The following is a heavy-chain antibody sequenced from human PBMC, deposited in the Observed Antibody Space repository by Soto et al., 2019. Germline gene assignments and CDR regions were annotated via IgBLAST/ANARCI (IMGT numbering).Heavy chain of an antibody. CDR1: GIMSSGYG. Sequence: QEQVVQSGPAMNEPGSSVKVSCRASGIMSSGYGFSWVRQAPGQGLEWVGRINPTLDSTQYAQNLQGRVSITVDKSTDIAYLEVTSMRLEYTGIYFCARMKRARRDTWGPGTVVTVSS. V-gene: IGHV1-69*09. D-gene: IGHD6-25*01. CDR2: INPTLDST. J-gene: IGHJ5*02. CDR3: ARMKRARRDT.